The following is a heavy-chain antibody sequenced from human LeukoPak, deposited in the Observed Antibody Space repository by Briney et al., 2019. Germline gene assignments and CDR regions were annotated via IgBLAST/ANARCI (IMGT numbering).Heavy chain of an antibody. D-gene: IGHD6-13*01. Sequence: ASVKVSCKASGGTFSSYAISWVRQAPGQGLEWMGGIIPIFGTANYAQKFQGRVTITADESTSTAYMELSSLRSEDTAVYYCARVLYSSSSRRRYYYYMDVWGKGTTVTVSS. V-gene: IGHV1-69*13. CDR1: GGTFSSYA. CDR3: ARVLYSSSSRRRYYYYMDV. CDR2: IIPIFGTA. J-gene: IGHJ6*03.